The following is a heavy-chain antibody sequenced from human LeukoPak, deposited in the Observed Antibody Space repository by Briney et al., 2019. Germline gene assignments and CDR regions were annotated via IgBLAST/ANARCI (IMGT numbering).Heavy chain of an antibody. J-gene: IGHJ4*02. V-gene: IGHV4-39*01. CDR1: GGSISSSSYY. D-gene: IGHD2-15*01. Sequence: SETLSLTCTVSGGSISSSSYYWGWIRQPPGKGLEWIGSIYYSGSTYYNPSLKSRVTISVDTSKNQFSLKLSSVTAADTAVYYCARGGGSFYYWGQGTLVSVSS. CDR3: ARGGGSFYY. CDR2: IYYSGST.